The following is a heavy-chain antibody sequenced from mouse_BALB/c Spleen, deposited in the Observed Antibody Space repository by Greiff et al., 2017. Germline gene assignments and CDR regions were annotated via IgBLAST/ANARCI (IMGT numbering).Heavy chain of an antibody. CDR2: IWSGGST. CDR1: GFSLTSYG. D-gene: IGHD2-14*01. V-gene: IGHV2-2*02. J-gene: IGHJ4*01. CDR3: ARNTAYYRYEAMDY. Sequence: QVQLQQPGPGLVQPSQSLSITCTVSGFSLTSYGVHWVRQSPGKGLEWLGVIWSGGSTDYNAAFISRLSISKDNSKSQVFFKMNSLQANDTAIYYCARNTAYYRYEAMDYWGQGTSVTVSS.